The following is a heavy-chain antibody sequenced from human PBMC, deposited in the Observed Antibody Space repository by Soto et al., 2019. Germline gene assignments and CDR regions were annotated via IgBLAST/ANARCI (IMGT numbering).Heavy chain of an antibody. CDR1: GYSFTSYW. D-gene: IGHD3-9*01. J-gene: IGHJ6*02. CDR2: IDPSDSYT. Sequence: GESLKISCKGSGYSFTSYWISWVRQMPGKGLEWMGRIDPSDSYTNYSPSFQGHVTISADKSISTAYLQWSSLKASDTAMYYCSMPLVISAGYYFGMDVGGQGTTVTVSS. V-gene: IGHV5-10-1*01. CDR3: SMPLVISAGYYFGMDV.